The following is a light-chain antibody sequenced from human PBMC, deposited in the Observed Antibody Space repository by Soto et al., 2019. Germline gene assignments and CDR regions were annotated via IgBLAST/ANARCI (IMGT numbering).Light chain of an antibody. CDR2: EVT. CDR1: SGDIGGYDY. CDR3: SSYAGSNNPYV. Sequence: QSALTQPPSASGSPGQSVTISCTGTSGDIGGYDYVSWYQQDPGKAPKLMIYEVTKRPLGVPDRFSGSKSGNTASLTVSGLQAEDEADYYCSSYAGSNNPYVFGTGTKLTVL. J-gene: IGLJ1*01. V-gene: IGLV2-8*01.